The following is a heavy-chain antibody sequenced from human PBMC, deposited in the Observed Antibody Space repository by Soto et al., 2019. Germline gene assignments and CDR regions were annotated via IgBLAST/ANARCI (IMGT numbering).Heavy chain of an antibody. CDR1: GYTFTSYA. D-gene: IGHD3-22*01. CDR2: INAGNGNT. Sequence: ASVKVSCKASGYTFTSYAMHWVRQAPGQRLEWMGWINAGNGNTKYSQKFQGRVTITRDASASTAYMELSSLRSEDTAVYYCARDSANYYDSSGYSRWGQGTLVTVSS. V-gene: IGHV1-3*01. CDR3: ARDSANYYDSSGYSR. J-gene: IGHJ4*02.